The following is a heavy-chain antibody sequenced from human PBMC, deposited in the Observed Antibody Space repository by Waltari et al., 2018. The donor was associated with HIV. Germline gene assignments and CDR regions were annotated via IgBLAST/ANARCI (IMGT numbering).Heavy chain of an antibody. CDR1: GFSLNTSQMC. J-gene: IGHJ6*02. Sequence: QVTLRESGPALVRPTQTLTLTCTFSGFSLNTSQMCVNWVRQPPGKALEWLARIDWEDDKYYNPSLQTRLTISKDTSKNQVVLILTNMDPMDTGTYYCARMTAMVQPGGLDGMDVWGQGTTVIVS. CDR2: IDWEDDK. V-gene: IGHV2-70*15. CDR3: ARMTAMVQPGGLDGMDV. D-gene: IGHD2-21*02.